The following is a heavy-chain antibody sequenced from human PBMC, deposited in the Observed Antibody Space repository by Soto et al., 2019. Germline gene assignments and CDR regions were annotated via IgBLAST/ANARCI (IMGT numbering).Heavy chain of an antibody. D-gene: IGHD6-19*01. V-gene: IGHV3-48*02. CDR3: ARSVEGHFDY. CDR1: GFTFSVYS. CDR2: ITSDTKTI. Sequence: EVQLVESGGDLVQRGGSLRLSCVASGFTFSVYSMNWVRQAPGKGLEWFSYITSDTKTIKYADSVKGRFTLSRDNAKNSVYLQMNSLTDEDTAVYYCARSVEGHFDYWGQGTVVTVSS. J-gene: IGHJ4*02.